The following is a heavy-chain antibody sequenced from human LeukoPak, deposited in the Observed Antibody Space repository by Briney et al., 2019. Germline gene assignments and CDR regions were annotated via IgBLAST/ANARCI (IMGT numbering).Heavy chain of an antibody. V-gene: IGHV3-15*01. CDR1: GFTFSNAR. J-gene: IGHJ4*02. CDR2: IKSKTDGGTT. CDR3: TTDTRTWYFDY. Sequence: PGGSLRLSCAASGFTFSNARMSWVRQAPGKGLEWVGRIKSKTDGGTTDYAAPVRGRFTISRDDSKNTLYLQMNSLKTEDTAVYYCTTDTRTWYFDYWGQGTLVTVSS. D-gene: IGHD1-1*01.